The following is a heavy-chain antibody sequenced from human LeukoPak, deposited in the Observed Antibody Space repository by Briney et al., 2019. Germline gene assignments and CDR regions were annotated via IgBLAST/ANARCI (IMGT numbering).Heavy chain of an antibody. Sequence: GGSLRLSCAASGFTFSDYYMSWIRQAPGKGLEWVSYISSSGSTIYYAGSVKGRFTIFRDNAKNSLYLQMNSLRAEDTAVYYCASQPKLLWFGVAWTWGQGTLVTVSS. CDR1: GFTFSDYY. CDR2: ISSSGSTI. V-gene: IGHV3-11*01. J-gene: IGHJ4*02. CDR3: ASQPKLLWFGVAWT. D-gene: IGHD3-10*01.